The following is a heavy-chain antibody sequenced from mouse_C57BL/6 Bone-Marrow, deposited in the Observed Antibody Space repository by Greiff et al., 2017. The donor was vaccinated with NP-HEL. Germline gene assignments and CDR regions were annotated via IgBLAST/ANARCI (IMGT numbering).Heavy chain of an antibody. D-gene: IGHD1-1*01. Sequence: QVQLQQPGTELVKPGASVKLSCKASGYTFTSYWMHWVKQRPGQGLEWIGNINPSNGGTNYNEKFKSKATLTVDKSSSTAYMQLSSLPSEDSAVYYCARGAITTVVASWFAYWGQGTLVTVSA. V-gene: IGHV1-53*01. CDR1: GYTFTSYW. CDR3: ARGAITTVVASWFAY. J-gene: IGHJ3*01. CDR2: INPSNGGT.